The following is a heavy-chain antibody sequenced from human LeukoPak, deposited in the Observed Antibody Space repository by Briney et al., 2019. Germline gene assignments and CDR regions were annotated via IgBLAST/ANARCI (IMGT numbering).Heavy chain of an antibody. D-gene: IGHD4-11*01. CDR3: ARHEGFGNYNDYYYDIDV. CDR2: VYDTGST. J-gene: IGHJ6*02. CDR1: GASISNYY. V-gene: IGHV4-59*08. Sequence: SETLSLTCTVSGASISNYYWSWIRQPPGRGLEWIGYVYDTGSTNYNASLKSRVTISVDTSKNQFSLKLSSVTAADTAVYYCARHEGFGNYNDYYYDIDVWGQGTTVTVSS.